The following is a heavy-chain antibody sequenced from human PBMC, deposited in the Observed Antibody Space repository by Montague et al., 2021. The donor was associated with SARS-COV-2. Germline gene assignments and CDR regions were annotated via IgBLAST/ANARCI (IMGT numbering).Heavy chain of an antibody. CDR2: IDWDDDK. D-gene: IGHD3-9*01. CDR1: GFSLSTSGMC. Sequence: VKPTQTLTLTCTFSGFSLSTSGMCVSWIRQPPEKALEWLALIDWDDDKYYSTSLKTRLTISKDTSKNQVVLTMTNMDPVDTATYYCARMDILTGYYAYGMDVWGQGTTVTVSS. V-gene: IGHV2-70*01. J-gene: IGHJ6*02. CDR3: ARMDILTGYYAYGMDV.